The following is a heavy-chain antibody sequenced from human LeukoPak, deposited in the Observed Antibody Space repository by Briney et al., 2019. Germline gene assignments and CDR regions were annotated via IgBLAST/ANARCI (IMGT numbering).Heavy chain of an antibody. D-gene: IGHD6-13*01. V-gene: IGHV4-59*01. J-gene: IGHJ4*02. Sequence: SEALSLTCTVSVVSISSYYWSCIRQPPGKGLEGIWYIYYSGGTNYNPSRKRRVTISVDTSKNQFSLTLSSLTAADKAVYYCARGRVAAAGPFDYWGQGTLVTVSS. CDR3: ARGRVAAAGPFDY. CDR2: IYYSGGT. CDR1: VVSISSYY.